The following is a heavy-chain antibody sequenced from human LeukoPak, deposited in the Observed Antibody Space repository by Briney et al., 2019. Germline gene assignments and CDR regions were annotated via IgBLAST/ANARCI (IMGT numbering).Heavy chain of an antibody. V-gene: IGHV3-7*01. CDR1: GFTFGSYW. J-gene: IGHJ4*02. Sequence: GGSLRLSCAASGFTFGSYWMSWVRQAPGKGLEWVAHIKQDGSEKYYVDSVKGRFTISRDNAKNSLYLQMNSLRAEDTAVYYCARDRRRHDYWGQGTLVTVSS. CDR2: IKQDGSEK. CDR3: ARDRRRHDY.